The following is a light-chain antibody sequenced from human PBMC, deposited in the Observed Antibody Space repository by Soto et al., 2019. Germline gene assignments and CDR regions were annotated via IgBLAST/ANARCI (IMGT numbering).Light chain of an antibody. CDR3: CSYAGSSNV. CDR1: SSDVGGYNY. CDR2: EVN. J-gene: IGLJ1*01. Sequence: SVLTQPPSASGSPGQSVAISCTGTSSDVGGYNYVSWYQQHPGKAPKLMIYEVNKRPSGVPDRFSGSKSGNTASLTVSGLQAEDEADYYCCSYAGSSNVFGTGTKVTVL. V-gene: IGLV2-8*01.